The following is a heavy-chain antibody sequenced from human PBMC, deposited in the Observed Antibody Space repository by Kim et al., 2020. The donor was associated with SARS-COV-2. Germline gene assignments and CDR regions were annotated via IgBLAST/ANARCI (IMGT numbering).Heavy chain of an antibody. CDR1: GYTFTSNH. V-gene: IGHV1-46*01. J-gene: IGHJ4*02. Sequence: ASVKVSCKASGYTFTSNHMHWVRQAPGQGLEWMGMITPNGGRTSYAQKFQGSVTMTRDTTTSTVYMELSSLRSEDTAVYYCARDREGDWTFDYWGQGTLVTVSS. D-gene: IGHD2-21*02. CDR3: ARDREGDWTFDY. CDR2: ITPNGGRT.